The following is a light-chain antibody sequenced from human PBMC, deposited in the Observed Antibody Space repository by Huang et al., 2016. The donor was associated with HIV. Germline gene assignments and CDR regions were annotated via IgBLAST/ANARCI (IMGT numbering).Light chain of an antibody. Sequence: DIQMTQSPPSLSASVGDRVTITCRASQGINNYLAWYQQKPGKVPELLIYAADTLQPGVTSRFSGSESGTDFTLTISSLQPDDTATYYCQEYHSDPFTFGPGTKVDIK. CDR2: AAD. V-gene: IGKV1-27*01. J-gene: IGKJ3*01. CDR3: QEYHSDPFT. CDR1: QGINNY.